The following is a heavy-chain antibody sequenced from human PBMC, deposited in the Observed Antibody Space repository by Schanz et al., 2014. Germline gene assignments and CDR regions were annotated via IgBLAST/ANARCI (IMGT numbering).Heavy chain of an antibody. Sequence: VQLLESGGGLVQPGGSLRLSCVASGFTFSDYYMTWIRQAPGKGLEWVSDISDSGDSTHYADSVKGRFTISRDNAKNSLYLQMNSLRVEDTAVYYCAKDTGYCHGGACYCFEYWGLGILVTVSS. V-gene: IGHV3-11*01. CDR2: ISDSGDST. D-gene: IGHD2-8*02. CDR1: GFTFSDYY. CDR3: AKDTGYCHGGACYCFEY. J-gene: IGHJ4*02.